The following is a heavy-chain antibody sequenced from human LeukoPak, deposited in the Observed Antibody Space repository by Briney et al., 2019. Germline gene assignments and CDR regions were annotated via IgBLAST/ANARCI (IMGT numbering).Heavy chain of an antibody. CDR3: AKLGSSMGYYYYMDV. D-gene: IGHD1-26*01. J-gene: IGHJ6*03. CDR1: GFTFSSYG. CDR2: IRYDGSNK. V-gene: IGHV3-30*02. Sequence: GGSLRLSCAASGFTFSSYGMHWVRQAPGKGLEWVAFIRYDGSNKYYADSVKGRFTISRDNSKNTLYLQMNSLRAEDTAVYYCAKLGSSMGYYYYMDVWGKGTTVTVSS.